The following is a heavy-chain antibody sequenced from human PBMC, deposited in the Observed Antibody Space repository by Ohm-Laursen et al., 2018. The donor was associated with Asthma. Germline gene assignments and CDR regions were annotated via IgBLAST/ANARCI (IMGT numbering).Heavy chain of an antibody. CDR1: GGSFSGYY. D-gene: IGHD6-13*01. J-gene: IGHJ4*02. CDR2: INHSGST. Sequence: SDTLSLTCAVYGGSFSGYYWSWIRQPPGKGLEWIGEINHSGSTNYNPSLKSRVTISVDTSKNQFSLKLSSVTAADTAVYYCARSRRGMAAAGSFDYWDQGTLVTVSS. V-gene: IGHV4-34*01. CDR3: ARSRRGMAAAGSFDY.